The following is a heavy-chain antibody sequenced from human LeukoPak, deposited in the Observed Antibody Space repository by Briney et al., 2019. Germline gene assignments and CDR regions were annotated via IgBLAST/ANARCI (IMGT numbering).Heavy chain of an antibody. Sequence: PSQTLSLTCAVSGGSISSGGYSWSWIRQPPGKGLEWIGYIYHSGSTYYNPSLKSRVTISVDRSKNQFSLKLSSVTAADTAVYYCARDRPPPSEIRDVTNYYYYGMDVWGQGTTVTVSS. D-gene: IGHD2-2*01. V-gene: IGHV4-30-2*01. J-gene: IGHJ6*02. CDR3: ARDRPPPSEIRDVTNYYYYGMDV. CDR1: GGSISSGGYS. CDR2: IYHSGST.